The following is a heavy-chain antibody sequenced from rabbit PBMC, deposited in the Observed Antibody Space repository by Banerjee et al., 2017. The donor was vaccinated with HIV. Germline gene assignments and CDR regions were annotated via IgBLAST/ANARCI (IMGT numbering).Heavy chain of an antibody. Sequence: QEQLVESGGGLVQPEGSLALTCKASGFTISSGYYMCWVRQAPGKGLEWIGCIGTGSGSTYYASWAKGRFTISKASSTTVTLQMTSLTAADTATYFCARDEAGFKLWGPGTLVTVS. V-gene: IGHV1S45*01. D-gene: IGHD4-1*01. CDR3: ARDEAGFKL. J-gene: IGHJ4*01. CDR2: IGTGSGST. CDR1: GFTISSGYY.